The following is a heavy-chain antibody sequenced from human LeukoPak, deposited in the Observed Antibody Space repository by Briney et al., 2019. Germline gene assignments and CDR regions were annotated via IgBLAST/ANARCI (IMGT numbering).Heavy chain of an antibody. D-gene: IGHD6-19*01. CDR3: ARVVVNSSGWSYYYYYYMDV. CDR1: GHSISSSYY. J-gene: IGHJ6*03. CDR2: INHSGRT. Sequence: SETLSLTCTVSGHSISSSYYWGWIRQPPGKGLEWIGNINHSGRTYYNPSLRSRVTISVDTSKNQFSLKLSSVTAADTAVYYCARVVVNSSGWSYYYYYYMDVWGKGTTVTISS. V-gene: IGHV4-38-2*02.